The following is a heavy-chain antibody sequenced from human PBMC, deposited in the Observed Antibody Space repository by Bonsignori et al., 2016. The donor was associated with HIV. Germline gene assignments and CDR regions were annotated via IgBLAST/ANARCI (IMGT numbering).Heavy chain of an antibody. V-gene: IGHV3-23*03. Sequence: WIRQPPGKGLEWVSVIYSGGSSTYYADSVKGRFTISRDNSKNTLYLQMNSLRAEDTAVYYCAKDGRREAAAGLYFDYWGQGTLVTVSS. D-gene: IGHD6-13*01. CDR2: IYSGGSST. J-gene: IGHJ4*02. CDR3: AKDGRREAAAGLYFDY.